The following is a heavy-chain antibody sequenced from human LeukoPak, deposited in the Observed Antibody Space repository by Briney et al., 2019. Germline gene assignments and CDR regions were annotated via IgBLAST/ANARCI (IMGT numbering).Heavy chain of an antibody. Sequence: SVKVSCKASGGTFSSYAISWVRQAPGQGLEWMGRIIPILGIANYAQKFQGRVTITADKSTSTAYMELSSLRSEDTAVYYCARDGGRGGLDAFDIWGQGTMVTVSS. CDR3: ARDGGRGGLDAFDI. J-gene: IGHJ3*02. CDR1: GGTFSSYA. CDR2: IIPILGIA. D-gene: IGHD3-10*01. V-gene: IGHV1-69*04.